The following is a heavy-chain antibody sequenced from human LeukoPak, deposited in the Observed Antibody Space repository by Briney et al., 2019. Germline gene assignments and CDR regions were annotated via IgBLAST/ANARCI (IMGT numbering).Heavy chain of an antibody. V-gene: IGHV4-59*01. D-gene: IGHD4-17*01. Sequence: PSETLSLTCTVSGGSIISYYWSWIRQPAGKGLEWIGYIYNSGHANYNPSLKSRVTISEDTSKNQLSLKLSSVTAADTAVYYCARAAVTTSRYFQHWGQGTLVTVSS. CDR1: GGSIISYY. J-gene: IGHJ1*01. CDR2: IYNSGHA. CDR3: ARAAVTTSRYFQH.